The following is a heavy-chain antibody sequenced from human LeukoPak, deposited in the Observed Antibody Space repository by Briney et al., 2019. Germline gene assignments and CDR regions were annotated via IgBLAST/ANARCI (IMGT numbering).Heavy chain of an antibody. D-gene: IGHD6-19*01. J-gene: IGHJ4*02. CDR1: GYRLSDYY. V-gene: IGHV1-2*02. CDR2: INTKTGAT. Sequence: ASVKVSCKASGYRLSDYYLHWLRRAPGQRLEWRGGINTKTGATNYAQKFQGRVTMTRDTSIDTAYMEMNRLTSDDTAVYYCARDRQWLVLVYWGQGTLVTVSS. CDR3: ARDRQWLVLVY.